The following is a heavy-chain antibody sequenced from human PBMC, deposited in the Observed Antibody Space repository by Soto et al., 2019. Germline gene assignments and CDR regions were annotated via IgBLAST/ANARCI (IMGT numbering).Heavy chain of an antibody. CDR2: IYYSGST. CDR3: ARRTRASGYYYDFDY. V-gene: IGHV4-59*08. Sequence: SATLCLTCTAGGGSISSYYWSGIPQPPGKGLEWIGYIYYSGSTNYNPSLKSRVTISVDTSKNQFSLKLSSVTAADTAVYYCARRTRASGYYYDFDYWGQGTLVTVS. J-gene: IGHJ4*02. CDR1: GGSISSYY. D-gene: IGHD3-22*01.